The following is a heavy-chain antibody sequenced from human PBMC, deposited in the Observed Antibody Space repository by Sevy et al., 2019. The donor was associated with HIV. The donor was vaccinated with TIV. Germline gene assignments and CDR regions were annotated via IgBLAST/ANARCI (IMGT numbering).Heavy chain of an antibody. CDR3: ARDLISSGSGIEGWFDP. CDR1: GYTFTSYG. Sequence: ASVKVSCKASGYTFTSYGISWVRQAPGQGLEWMGWISAYNGNTNYAQKLQGRVTMTTDTSTSPAYMELRSLRSDGTAVYYCARDLISSGSGIEGWFDPWGQGTLVTVSS. CDR2: ISAYNGNT. V-gene: IGHV1-18*01. D-gene: IGHD3-10*01. J-gene: IGHJ5*02.